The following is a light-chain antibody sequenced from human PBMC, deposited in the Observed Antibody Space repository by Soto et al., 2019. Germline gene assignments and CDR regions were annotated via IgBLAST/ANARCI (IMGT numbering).Light chain of an antibody. J-gene: IGLJ1*01. CDR2: GNS. V-gene: IGLV1-40*01. Sequence: QPVLTQPPSVSGAPGQGVTISCTGSNSNIGAGYGVHWYQQLPGTAPKLLIYGNSDRPSGVTDRFSGSKSGTSASLAITGLQAEDEAEYYCQSYDRSLRAYVFGTGTKVTVL. CDR3: QSYDRSLRAYV. CDR1: NSNIGAGYG.